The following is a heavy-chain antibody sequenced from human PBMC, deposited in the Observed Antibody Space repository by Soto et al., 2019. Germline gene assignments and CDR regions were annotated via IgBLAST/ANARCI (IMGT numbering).Heavy chain of an antibody. CDR2: IKQDGSEK. J-gene: IGHJ6*03. CDR1: GFTFSSYW. V-gene: IGHV3-7*01. CDR3: ARVGIVVVPAAQENYYYYYYMDV. Sequence: GGSLRLSCAASGFTFSSYWMSWVRQAPGKGLEWVANIKQDGSEKYYVDSVKGRFTISRDNAKNSLYLQMNSLRAEDTAVYYCARVGIVVVPAAQENYYYYYYMDVWGKGTTVTVSS. D-gene: IGHD2-2*01.